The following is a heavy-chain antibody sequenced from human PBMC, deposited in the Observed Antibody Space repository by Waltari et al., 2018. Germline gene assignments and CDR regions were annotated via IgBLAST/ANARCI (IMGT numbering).Heavy chain of an antibody. V-gene: IGHV5-51*01. CDR3: ARHRVGANGGVYYYYYMDV. CDR1: GYRFAGSW. J-gene: IGHJ6*03. D-gene: IGHD1-26*01. CDR2: IYPDDSDT. Sequence: EVQLVQSGAEVNKPGESLKISCTGSGYRFAGSWIACVRPMHGKGLEWMGIIYPDDSDTRYSPSFQGQVTISADKSINTAYLQWSSLKASDTAMYYCARHRVGANGGVYYYYYMDVWGKGTTVTVSS.